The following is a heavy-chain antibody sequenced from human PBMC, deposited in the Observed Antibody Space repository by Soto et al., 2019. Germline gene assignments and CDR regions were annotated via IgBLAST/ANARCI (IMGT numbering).Heavy chain of an antibody. CDR3: ASRRGGDYGPRQSKYYYYGMDV. V-gene: IGHV3-23*01. D-gene: IGHD4-17*01. Sequence: PGGSLRLSCAASGCPFSSYAMSWVRQAPGKGLEWVSAISGSGGSTYYADSVKGRFTISRDNSKNTLYLQMKSLRAEDTAVYYCASRRGGDYGPRQSKYYYYGMDVGAQGTRVTVSS. J-gene: IGHJ6*02. CDR2: ISGSGGST. CDR1: GCPFSSYA.